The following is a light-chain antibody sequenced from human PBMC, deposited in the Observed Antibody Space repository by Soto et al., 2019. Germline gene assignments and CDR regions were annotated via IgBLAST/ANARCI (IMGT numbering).Light chain of an antibody. J-gene: IGLJ2*01. Sequence: QSVLTQPASVSGSPGQSITISCTGTSSDVGGYSYVSWYQQHPGTAPKLMIYDVTDRPSGVSYRFSGSKSGNTASLTISGLQAEDEADYSCSSYTSTSTVVFGGGTQLTVL. CDR3: SSYTSTSTVV. CDR1: SSDVGGYSY. V-gene: IGLV2-14*01. CDR2: DVT.